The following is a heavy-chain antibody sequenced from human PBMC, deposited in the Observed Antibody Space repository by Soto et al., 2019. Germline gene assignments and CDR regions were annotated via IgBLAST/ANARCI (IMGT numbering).Heavy chain of an antibody. CDR2: INPNGGGT. CDR3: ARGDGYDILTVAHDY. V-gene: IGHV1-2*02. D-gene: IGHD3-9*01. CDR1: GYTFTGYY. J-gene: IGHJ4*02. Sequence: ASVKVSCKASGYTFTGYYMHWVRQAPGQGLEWMGWINPNGGGTNYAQKFQGRVTMTRDTSISTAYMELSRLRSDDTAVYYCARGDGYDILTVAHDYWGQGTLVTVSS.